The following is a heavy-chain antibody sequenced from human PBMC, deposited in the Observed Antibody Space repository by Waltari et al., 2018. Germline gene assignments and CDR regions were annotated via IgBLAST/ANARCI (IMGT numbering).Heavy chain of an antibody. CDR3: ARESERYCSSTSCPNFDY. D-gene: IGHD2-2*01. CDR1: GGTFSSYT. V-gene: IGHV1-69*08. Sequence: QVQLVQSGAEVKKPGSSVKVSCKASGGTFSSYTISWVRTDPGQGLEWMGRVIPILGIANYAQKFQGRVTITADKSTSTAYMELSSLRSEDTAVYYCARESERYCSSTSCPNFDYWGQGTLVTVSS. J-gene: IGHJ4*02. CDR2: VIPILGIA.